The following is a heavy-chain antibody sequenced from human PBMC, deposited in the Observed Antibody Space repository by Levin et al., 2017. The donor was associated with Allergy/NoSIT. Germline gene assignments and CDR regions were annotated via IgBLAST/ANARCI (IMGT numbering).Heavy chain of an antibody. D-gene: IGHD3-10*01. CDR1: GYSFYNYW. J-gene: IGHJ4*02. CDR2: IYPYDSDT. Sequence: KVSCKGSGYSFYNYWIGWVRQVPGKGLEWMGIIYPYDSDTRYSPSIQGQVTISADKSISTAYLQWSSLKASDTAIYYCARQYKDLYGSASYSNDFWGQGTLVTVSS. V-gene: IGHV5-51*01. CDR3: ARQYKDLYGSASYSNDF.